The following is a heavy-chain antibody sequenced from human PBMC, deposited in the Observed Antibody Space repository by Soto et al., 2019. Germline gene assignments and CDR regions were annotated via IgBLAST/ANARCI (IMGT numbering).Heavy chain of an antibody. CDR1: GFTFSNYP. V-gene: IGHV3-23*01. CDR3: ARRV. J-gene: IGHJ4*02. Sequence: EVQVSESGGGLVQPGGSLRLYCATSGFTFSNYPMNWVRQAPGKGLEWVSGISAGGDRTYYADSVKGRFTIFRDNYKNSVSLRMNSLRVEDTAVYYCARRVWGQGTLVTVSS. CDR2: ISAGGDRT.